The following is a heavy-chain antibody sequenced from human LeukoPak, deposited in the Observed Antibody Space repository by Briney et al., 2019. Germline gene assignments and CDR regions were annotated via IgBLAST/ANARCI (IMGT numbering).Heavy chain of an antibody. J-gene: IGHJ2*01. V-gene: IGHV1-3*01. CDR2: INAGNGNT. CDR3: ARAPRTVRITMVRGDWYFDL. CDR1: GYTFTSYA. Sequence: ASVKVSCKASGYTFTSYAMHWVRQAPGQRLEWMGWINAGNGNTKYSQKFQGRVTITRDTSASTAYMELSSLRSDDTAVYYCARAPRTVRITMVRGDWYFDLWGRGTLVTVSS. D-gene: IGHD3-10*01.